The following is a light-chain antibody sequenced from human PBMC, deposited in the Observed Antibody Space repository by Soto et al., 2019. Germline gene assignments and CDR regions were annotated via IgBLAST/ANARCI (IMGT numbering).Light chain of an antibody. CDR2: GTT. V-gene: IGLV1-44*01. CDR3: APWDDSLNGYV. CDR1: TSNIGKNP. J-gene: IGLJ1*01. Sequence: QSVLTQPPSASGTPGQRLTISCSGSTSNIGKNPVNWYQQLPGAAPKLLIYGTTQRPLGVPVRFSGSKSGTSASLAISGLQSEDEADYYCAPWDDSLNGYVFGPGTKVTVL.